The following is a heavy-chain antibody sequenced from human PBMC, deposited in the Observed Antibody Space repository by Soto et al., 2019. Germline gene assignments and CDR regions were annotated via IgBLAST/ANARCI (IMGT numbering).Heavy chain of an antibody. J-gene: IGHJ4*02. Sequence: GSLRLSCAASGFTVSSNYMSWVRQAPGKGLEWVSVIYSGGSTYYADSVKGRFTISRDNSKNTLYLQMNSLRAEDTAVYYCARDAYSSSSLPYYWGQGTLVTVSS. V-gene: IGHV3-53*01. CDR2: IYSGGST. CDR1: GFTVSSNY. CDR3: ARDAYSSSSLPYY. D-gene: IGHD6-6*01.